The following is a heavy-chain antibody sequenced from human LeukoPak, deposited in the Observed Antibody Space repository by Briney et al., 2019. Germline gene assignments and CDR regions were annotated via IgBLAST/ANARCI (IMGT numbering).Heavy chain of an antibody. D-gene: IGHD4/OR15-4a*01. J-gene: IGHJ4*02. CDR2: ISAHNGNT. Sequence: ASVKVSYKASGYIFTSYGIIWVRQAPGQGLQWMGWISAHNGNTNYAQKLQGRVTMTRDTSISTAYMELSRLRSDDTAVYYCARLTPDFDYWGQGTLVTVSS. V-gene: IGHV1-18*01. CDR1: GYIFTSYG. CDR3: ARLTPDFDY.